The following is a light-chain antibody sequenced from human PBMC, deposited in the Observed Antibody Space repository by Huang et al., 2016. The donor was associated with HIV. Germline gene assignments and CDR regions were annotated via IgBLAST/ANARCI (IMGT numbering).Light chain of an antibody. Sequence: EIVLTQSPATLSLSPGERATLSCRASQSISRHLAWYQQKPGQAPRLLIYDASNSATGIPARFSGGGSGIDFTLTISSLEPEDFVIYYCQQRSNWPLTFGGGTTVEIK. J-gene: IGKJ4*01. V-gene: IGKV3-11*01. CDR1: QSISRH. CDR3: QQRSNWPLT. CDR2: DAS.